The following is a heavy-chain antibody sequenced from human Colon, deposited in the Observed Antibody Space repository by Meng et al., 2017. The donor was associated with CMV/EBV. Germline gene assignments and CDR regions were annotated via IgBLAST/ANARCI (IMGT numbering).Heavy chain of an antibody. CDR1: GSSFSNSW. Sequence: GGSLRLSCAASGSSFSNSWMIWVRQAPGKGLEWVSLISGNGINTYYADSVKGRFTISRDNSKNTLYLQMNSLRAEDTAVYYCARRPGRGGDYYYYGMDVWGQGTTVTVSS. J-gene: IGHJ6*02. D-gene: IGHD3-10*01. CDR3: ARRPGRGGDYYYYGMDV. CDR2: ISGNGINT. V-gene: IGHV3-23*01.